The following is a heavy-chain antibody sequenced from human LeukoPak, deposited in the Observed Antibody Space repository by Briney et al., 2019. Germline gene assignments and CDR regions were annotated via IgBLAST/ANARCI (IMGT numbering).Heavy chain of an antibody. CDR2: IYTSGNT. CDR1: GGSISSYY. Sequence: SETLSLTCTVSGGSISSYYWSWIRQPAGKGLEWIGRIYTSGNTNYNPSLKSRVTMSVDTSTNQFFLKMTSVTAADTGVYSCARDSGTTGEVKFDPWGRGTLVTVSS. V-gene: IGHV4-4*07. CDR3: ARDSGTTGEVKFDP. D-gene: IGHD3-10*01. J-gene: IGHJ5*02.